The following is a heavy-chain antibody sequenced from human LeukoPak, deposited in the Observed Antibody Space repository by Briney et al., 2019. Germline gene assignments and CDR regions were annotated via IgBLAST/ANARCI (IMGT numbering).Heavy chain of an antibody. J-gene: IGHJ6*02. CDR3: ARVGPDSSGYLLDYYYGMDV. V-gene: IGHV4-30-4*01. CDR2: IYYGGST. CDR1: GGSISSGDYY. Sequence: SETLSLTCTVSGGSISSGDYYWSWIRQPPGKGLEWIGYIYYGGSTYYNPSLKSRVTISVDTSKNQFSLKLSSVTAADTAVYYCARVGPDSSGYLLDYYYGMDVWGQGTTVTVSS. D-gene: IGHD3-22*01.